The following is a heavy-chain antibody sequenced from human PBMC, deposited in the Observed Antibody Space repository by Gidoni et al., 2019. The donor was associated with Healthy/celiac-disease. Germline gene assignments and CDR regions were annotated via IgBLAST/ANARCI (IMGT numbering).Heavy chain of an antibody. CDR2: ISYDGSNK. V-gene: IGHV3-30-3*01. CDR3: ARRTYYYDSSGYQSAPFDY. D-gene: IGHD3-22*01. Sequence: QVQLVESGGGVVQPGRSLRLSCAASGFTFISYSMHWVRQAPGKGLEWVAVISYDGSNKYYADSVKGRFTISRDNSKNTLYLQMNSLRAEDTAVYYCARRTYYYDSSGYQSAPFDYWGQGTLVTVSS. CDR1: GFTFISYS. J-gene: IGHJ4*02.